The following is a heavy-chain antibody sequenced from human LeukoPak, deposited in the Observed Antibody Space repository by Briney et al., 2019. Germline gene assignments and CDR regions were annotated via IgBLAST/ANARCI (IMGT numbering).Heavy chain of an antibody. CDR3: ASHQWLVSGYYCYGMDV. V-gene: IGHV3-30-3*01. CDR2: ISYDGSNK. J-gene: IGHJ6*02. CDR1: GFTFSSYA. Sequence: PGGSLRLSCAASGFTFSSYAMAWVRQAPGKGLGWVAVISYDGSNKYYADSVKGRFTISRDNSKNTMYLQMNSLRAEDTAVYYCASHQWLVSGYYCYGMDVWGQGTTVTVSS. D-gene: IGHD6-19*01.